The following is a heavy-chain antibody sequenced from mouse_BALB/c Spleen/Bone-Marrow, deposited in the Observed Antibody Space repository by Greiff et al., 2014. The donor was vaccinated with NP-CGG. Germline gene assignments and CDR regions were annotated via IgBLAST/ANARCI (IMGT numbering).Heavy chain of an antibody. CDR1: GYAFSTYW. CDR3: ARVGFSFDY. J-gene: IGHJ2*01. V-gene: IGHV1-80*01. D-gene: IGHD3-1*01. Sequence: VQLQQSGAELVRSGSSVKISCKASGYAFSTYWMNWVKQRPGQGLEWIGQIYPGDGDTNYNEKFKGKATLTADKSSSTASIQLSSLTSEDSAVYFCARVGFSFDYWGQGTTLTVSS. CDR2: IYPGDGDT.